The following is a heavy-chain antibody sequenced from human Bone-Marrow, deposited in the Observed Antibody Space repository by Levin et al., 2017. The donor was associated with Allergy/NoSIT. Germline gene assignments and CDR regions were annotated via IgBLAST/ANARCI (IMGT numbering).Heavy chain of an antibody. V-gene: IGHV3-23*01. CDR3: AKDNDAHYRYPDL. CDR2: INGGGDST. D-gene: IGHD1-1*01. J-gene: IGHJ5*02. CDR1: GFTFSSYP. Sequence: PGGSLRLSCEASGFTFSSYPMGWVRQTPGTGLQWVAYINGGGDSTYYTDSVKGRFTVSRDNSKNTLYLLMNSLRTDDTAIYYCAKDNDAHYRYPDLWGRGTLVTVSS.